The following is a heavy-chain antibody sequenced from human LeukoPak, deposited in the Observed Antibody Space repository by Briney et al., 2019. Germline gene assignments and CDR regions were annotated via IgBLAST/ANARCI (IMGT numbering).Heavy chain of an antibody. D-gene: IGHD3-10*01. CDR2: IIPIFGTA. CDR1: GGTFSSYA. J-gene: IGHJ4*02. V-gene: IGHV1-69*13. CDR3: ARNGRGSGSYYNVMYDY. Sequence: SVKVSCKASGGTFSSYAISWVRQAPGQGLEWMGGIIPIFGTANYAQKFQGRVTITADESTSTAYMELSSLRSEDTAVYYCARNGRGSGSYYNVMYDYWGQGTLVTVSS.